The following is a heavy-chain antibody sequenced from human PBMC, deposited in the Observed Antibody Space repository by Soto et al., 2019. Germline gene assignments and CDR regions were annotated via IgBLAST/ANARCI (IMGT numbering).Heavy chain of an antibody. V-gene: IGHV3-23*01. J-gene: IGHJ3*02. CDR1: GFTFSSYA. Sequence: PWGSLRLSCAASGFTFSSYAISWFRHSAWKGLEWVSAISGSGGSTYYADSVKGRFTISRDNSKNTLYLQMNSLRAEDTAVYYCAKGGVTYPLDDAFDIWGQGTMVTVSS. CDR3: AKGGVTYPLDDAFDI. D-gene: IGHD2-2*02. CDR2: ISGSGGST.